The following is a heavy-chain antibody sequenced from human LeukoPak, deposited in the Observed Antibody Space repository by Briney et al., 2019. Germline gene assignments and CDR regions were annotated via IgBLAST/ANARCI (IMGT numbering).Heavy chain of an antibody. D-gene: IGHD4-17*01. J-gene: IGHJ4*02. Sequence: GGSLRLSCAASGFTFSSYSMNWVRQAPGKGLEWVSYISSSSSTIYYADSVKGRFTISRDNAKNSLYLQMNSLRAEDTAVYYCARDQGTYGDYDFYFDYWGQGTLVTVSS. CDR1: GFTFSSYS. CDR2: ISSSSSTI. V-gene: IGHV3-48*04. CDR3: ARDQGTYGDYDFYFDY.